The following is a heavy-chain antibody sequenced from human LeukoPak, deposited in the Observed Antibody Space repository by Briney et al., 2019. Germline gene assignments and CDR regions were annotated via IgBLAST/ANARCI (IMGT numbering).Heavy chain of an antibody. V-gene: IGHV1-69*05. D-gene: IGHD5-18*01. CDR2: IIPIFGTA. CDR3: ASTQGYSYSFNWFDP. CDR1: GGTFSSYA. Sequence: SVKVSCKASGGTFSSYAISWVRQAPGQGLEWMGRIIPIFGTANYAQKFQGRVTITTDESTSTAYMELSSLRSEDTAVYYCASTQGYSYSFNWFDPWGQGTLVTVSS. J-gene: IGHJ5*02.